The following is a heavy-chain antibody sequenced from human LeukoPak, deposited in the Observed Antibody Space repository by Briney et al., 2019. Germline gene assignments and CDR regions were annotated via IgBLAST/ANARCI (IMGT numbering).Heavy chain of an antibody. D-gene: IGHD3-10*01. CDR3: ARGGQAGTGDL. CDR2: IKQDGSET. J-gene: IGHJ5*02. CDR1: GFTFRSYW. V-gene: IGHV3-7*01. Sequence: GGSLRLSCAASGFTFRSYWMTWVSQSPGKGLEWVANIKQDGSETYHVDSVKGRFTISRDNAKDSLYLEMNSLRAEDTAVYYCARGGQAGTGDLWGQGTLVTVSS.